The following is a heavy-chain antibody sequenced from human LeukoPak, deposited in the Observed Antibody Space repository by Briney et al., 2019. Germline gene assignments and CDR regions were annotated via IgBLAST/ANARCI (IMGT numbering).Heavy chain of an antibody. CDR2: IYTSGST. CDR3: ARAPDYGDYLNWFDP. D-gene: IGHD4-17*01. J-gene: IGHJ5*02. V-gene: IGHV4-4*07. CDR1: AGSISSYY. Sequence: PSETLSLTCTVAAGSISSYYWSWIRQPAGKGLEWIGRIYTSGSTNYNPSLKSRVTISVDKSKNQFSLKLSSVTAADTAVYYCARAPDYGDYLNWFDPWGQGTLVTVSS.